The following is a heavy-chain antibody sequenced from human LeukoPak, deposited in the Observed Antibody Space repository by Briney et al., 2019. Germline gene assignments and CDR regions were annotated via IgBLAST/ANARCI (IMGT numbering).Heavy chain of an antibody. D-gene: IGHD3-22*01. CDR1: GFNVSSNY. J-gene: IGHJ4*02. V-gene: IGHV3-53*01. CDR2: IYSDGSA. Sequence: GGSLRLSCAASGFNVSSNYMNWVRQAPGKGLEWVSVIYSDGSAYYADSVKGRSTVSRHNSKNTLYLQMNSMRAEDTAVYYCAKDMIVVVITGKVDYWGQGTLVTVSS. CDR3: AKDMIVVVITGKVDY.